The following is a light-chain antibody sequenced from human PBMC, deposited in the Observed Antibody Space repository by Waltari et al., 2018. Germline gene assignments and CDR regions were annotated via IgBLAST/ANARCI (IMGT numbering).Light chain of an antibody. Sequence: QSDLTQPASVSGSPGQSITISCPAATSYIINDNHVSWYQQHPGKAPKVVMYDVNYRPSGVSPRFSGSRSGNTASLTISGVQADDEADYYCSSYTSSSTWVFGGGTKLTVL. CDR1: TSYIINDNH. CDR2: DVN. CDR3: SSYTSSSTWV. J-gene: IGLJ3*02. V-gene: IGLV2-14*03.